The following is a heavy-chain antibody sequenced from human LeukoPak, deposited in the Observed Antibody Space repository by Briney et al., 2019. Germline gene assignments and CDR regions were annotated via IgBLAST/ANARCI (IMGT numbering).Heavy chain of an antibody. CDR1: GGSISSGSYY. J-gene: IGHJ4*02. D-gene: IGHD3-10*01. V-gene: IGHV4-61*02. CDR3: ARGTYYYGSGSLDY. Sequence: KPSQTLSLTCTVSGGSISSGSYYWSWIRQPAGKGLEWIGRIYTSGSTNYNPSLKSRVTIPVDTSKNQFSLKLSSVTAADTAVYYCARGTYYYGSGSLDYWGQGTLVTVSS. CDR2: IYTSGST.